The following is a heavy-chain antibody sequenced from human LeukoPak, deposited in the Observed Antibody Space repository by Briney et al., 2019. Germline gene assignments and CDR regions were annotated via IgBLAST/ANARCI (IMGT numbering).Heavy chain of an antibody. V-gene: IGHV3-23*01. CDR2: ISGSGGSI. CDR1: GFTLSSYA. J-gene: IGHJ5*02. CDR3: AKVQKRRYYDSSGYSLDP. D-gene: IGHD3-22*01. Sequence: GRSPRLSCAASGFTLSSYAMSWVRQAPGTGLESVSAISGSGGSIAYADYVKGRFTISRDNSKNTLYLKMNSLRAEDTAVYYCAKVQKRRYYDSSGYSLDPWGQGTLVTVSS.